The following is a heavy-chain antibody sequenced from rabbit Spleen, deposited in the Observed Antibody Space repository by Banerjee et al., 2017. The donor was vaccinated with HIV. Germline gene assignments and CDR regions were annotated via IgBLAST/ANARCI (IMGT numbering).Heavy chain of an antibody. D-gene: IGHD6-1*01. CDR2: IDIGSSGFT. J-gene: IGHJ6*01. V-gene: IGHV1S45*01. CDR3: ARSTYGYDDYADLYYAAMDL. CDR1: GFDFSSNA. Sequence: QEQLVESGGGLVQPEGSLTVTCKASGFDFSSNAMCWVRQAPGKGLEWIACIDIGSSGFTYFATWAKGRFTISKTSSTTVTLQMTRLTAADTATYFCARSTYGYDDYADLYYAAMDLWGPGTLVTVS.